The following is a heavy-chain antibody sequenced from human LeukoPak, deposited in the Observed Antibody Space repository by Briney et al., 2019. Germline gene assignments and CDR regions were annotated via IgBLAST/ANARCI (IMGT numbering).Heavy chain of an antibody. CDR1: GFTFSSYG. Sequence: GGSLRLSCAASGFTFSSYGMSWVRQAPGKGLEWVSYISSSGSTIYYADSVKGRFTISRDNAKNSLYLQMNSLRAEDTAVYYCRTIVVVVAAHGGVDYWGQGTLVTVSS. D-gene: IGHD2-15*01. CDR3: RTIVVVVAAHGGVDY. CDR2: ISSSGSTI. J-gene: IGHJ4*02. V-gene: IGHV3-48*04.